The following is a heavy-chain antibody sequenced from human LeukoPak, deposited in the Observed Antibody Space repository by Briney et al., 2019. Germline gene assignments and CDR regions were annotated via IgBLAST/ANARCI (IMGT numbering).Heavy chain of an antibody. CDR2: VNPNDGGT. CDR3: ARDDYGDLQYFED. J-gene: IGHJ4*02. D-gene: IGHD4-17*01. Sequence: GASVKVSCKASGYIFTDFFLHWVRQAPGQGLEWVGLVNPNDGGTIYAQNFQGRVTLTRDTSISTAYMELSRLRSDDTAVYYCARDDYGDLQYFEDWGQGTLVTVSS. CDR1: GYIFTDFF. V-gene: IGHV1-2*02.